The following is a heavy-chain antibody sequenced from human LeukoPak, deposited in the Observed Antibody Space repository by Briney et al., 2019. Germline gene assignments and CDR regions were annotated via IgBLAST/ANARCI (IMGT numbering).Heavy chain of an antibody. D-gene: IGHD3-9*01. CDR1: GGSISSGGYS. V-gene: IGHV4-30-2*01. Sequence: SETLSLTCAVSGGSISSGGYSWSWIRQPPGKGLEWIGYIYHSGSTYYNPSLKSRVTISVDTSKNQFSLKLSSVTAADTAVYYCVTGRVHFDYWGQGTLVTVSS. CDR3: VTGRVHFDY. CDR2: IYHSGST. J-gene: IGHJ4*02.